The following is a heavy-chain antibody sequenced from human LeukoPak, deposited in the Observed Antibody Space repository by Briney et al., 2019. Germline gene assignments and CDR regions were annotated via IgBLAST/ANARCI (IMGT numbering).Heavy chain of an antibody. D-gene: IGHD5-12*01. V-gene: IGHV1-2*02. Sequence: ASVKVSCTASGYTFTGYYIHWVRQAPGQGLEWMGWINPNSGGTNYAQKFQGRVTMTRDTSISTAYMELSSLSSGDTAVYYCSGLRLYYFDYWGQGTLVTVSS. CDR2: INPNSGGT. J-gene: IGHJ4*02. CDR1: GYTFTGYY. CDR3: SGLRLYYFDY.